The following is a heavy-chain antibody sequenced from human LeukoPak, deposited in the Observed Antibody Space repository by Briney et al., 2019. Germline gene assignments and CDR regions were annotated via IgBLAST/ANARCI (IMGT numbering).Heavy chain of an antibody. J-gene: IGHJ4*02. D-gene: IGHD1-26*01. Sequence: SETLSLTCAVYGGSFSGYYWSWIRQPPGKGLEWIGEINHSGSTNYNPSLKSRVTISVDTSKNQFSLKLSSVTAADTAVYYCARGFWGISGSYVFWGQGTLVTVSS. V-gene: IGHV4-34*01. CDR1: GGSFSGYY. CDR2: INHSGST. CDR3: ARGFWGISGSYVF.